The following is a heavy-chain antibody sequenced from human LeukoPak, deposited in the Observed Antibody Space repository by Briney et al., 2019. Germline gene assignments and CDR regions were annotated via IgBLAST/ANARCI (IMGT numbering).Heavy chain of an antibody. CDR3: ASSGSYSQFDY. CDR2: INPSGGST. D-gene: IGHD3-10*01. Sequence: GASVKVSCKASGYTFTSYYMHWVRQAPGQGLEWMGIINPSGGSTTYAQKFQGRVTMTRDTSTSTVYMELDSLTSEDTAVYYCASSGSYSQFDYWGQGTLVTVSS. CDR1: GYTFTSYY. V-gene: IGHV1-46*01. J-gene: IGHJ4*02.